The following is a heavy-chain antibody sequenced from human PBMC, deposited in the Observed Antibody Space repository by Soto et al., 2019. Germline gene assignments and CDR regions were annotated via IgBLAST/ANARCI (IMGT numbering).Heavy chain of an antibody. Sequence: QVQLVQSGAEVKKPGASVKVSCKASGYTFASYAISWMRQAPGQGLEWMGWISAYNGNTKYAQKLQGRVTMNTDTSTSTAYMELSSLRSDDTAVYYCARDPPPPDYCGQGTLVTVSS. CDR3: ARDPPPPDY. V-gene: IGHV1-18*01. CDR1: GYTFASYA. J-gene: IGHJ4*02. CDR2: ISAYNGNT.